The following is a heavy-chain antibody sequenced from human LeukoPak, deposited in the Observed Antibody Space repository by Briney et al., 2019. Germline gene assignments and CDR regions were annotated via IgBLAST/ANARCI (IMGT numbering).Heavy chain of an antibody. D-gene: IGHD6-19*01. CDR2: INHGGST. CDR1: GGSSSGYY. CDR3: ARDIAHSSGWGYFDY. V-gene: IGHV4-34*01. Sequence: PSETLSLTCAVFGGSSSGYYWSWIRQPPGKGLGWIGRINHGGSTNYNPSLKSRVTISVGTSKNQFSLKLSSVTAADTAVYYCARDIAHSSGWGYFDYWGQGTLVTVSS. J-gene: IGHJ4*02.